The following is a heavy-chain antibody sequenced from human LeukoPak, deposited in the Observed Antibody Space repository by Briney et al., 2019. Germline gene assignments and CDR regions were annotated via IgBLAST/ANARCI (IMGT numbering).Heavy chain of an antibody. V-gene: IGHV3-30-3*01. Sequence: PGGSLRLSCAASGFTFSSSAMHRGRQAPGTGLEWVAVISYDGSNKYYADSVKGRFTISRDNSKNTLYLQMNSLRAEDTAVYYCARGDYCGGDCYMPFDYWGQGTLVTVSS. J-gene: IGHJ4*02. CDR2: ISYDGSNK. D-gene: IGHD2-21*02. CDR3: ARGDYCGGDCYMPFDY. CDR1: GFTFSSSA.